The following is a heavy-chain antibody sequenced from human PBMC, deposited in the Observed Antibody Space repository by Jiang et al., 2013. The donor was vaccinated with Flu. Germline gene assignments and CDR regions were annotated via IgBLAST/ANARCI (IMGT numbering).Heavy chain of an antibody. CDR3: ARVGTVTTTRGDY. Sequence: INHSGSTNYNPSLKSRVTISVDTSKNQFSLKLSSVTAADTAVYYCARVGTVTTTRGDYWGQGTLVTVSS. D-gene: IGHD4-17*01. J-gene: IGHJ4*02. V-gene: IGHV4-34*01. CDR2: INHSGST.